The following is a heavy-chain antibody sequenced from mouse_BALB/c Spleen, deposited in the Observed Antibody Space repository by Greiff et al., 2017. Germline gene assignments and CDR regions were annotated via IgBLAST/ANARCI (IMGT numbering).Heavy chain of an antibody. CDR2: ISYDGSN. CDR3: AVIYYDSYFDY. CDR1: GYSITSGYY. V-gene: IGHV3-6*02. Sequence: DVQLQESGPGLVKPSQSLSLTCSVTGYSITSGYYWNWIRQFPGNKLEWMGYISYDGSNNYNPSLKNRISITRDTSKNQFFLKLNSVTTEDTATYYCAVIYYDSYFDYWGQGTTLTVSS. J-gene: IGHJ2*01. D-gene: IGHD2-4*01.